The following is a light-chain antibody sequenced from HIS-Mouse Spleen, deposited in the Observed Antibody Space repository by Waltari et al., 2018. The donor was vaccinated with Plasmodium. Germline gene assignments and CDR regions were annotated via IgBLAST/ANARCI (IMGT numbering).Light chain of an antibody. J-gene: IGKJ1*01. V-gene: IGKV3-20*01. Sequence: EIVLTQSPGTLSLSPGERATLPCRASQSVSSSYLAWYQQKPGQAPRLLIYGASSRATGIPDRFSGSGAGTDFTLTISRLGPEDFAVYYGQQYGSSGTFGQGTKVEIK. CDR1: QSVSSSY. CDR2: GAS. CDR3: QQYGSSGT.